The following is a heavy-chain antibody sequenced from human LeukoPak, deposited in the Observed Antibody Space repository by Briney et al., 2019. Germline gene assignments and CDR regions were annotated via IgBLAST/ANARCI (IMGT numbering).Heavy chain of an antibody. CDR2: ISHDGSYN. CDR3: AKDYYDSSGYYFGGFGATTSLSYYFDY. D-gene: IGHD3-22*01. J-gene: IGHJ4*02. Sequence: PGGSLRLSCAASGFTFKSYGLHWVRQAPGKGLEWVAVISHDGSYNNYADSVEGRFTISRDNSKNRLYLQMNSQRAEDTAVYFCAKDYYDSSGYYFGGFGATTSLSYYFDYWGQGTLVTVSS. CDR1: GFTFKSYG. V-gene: IGHV3-30*13.